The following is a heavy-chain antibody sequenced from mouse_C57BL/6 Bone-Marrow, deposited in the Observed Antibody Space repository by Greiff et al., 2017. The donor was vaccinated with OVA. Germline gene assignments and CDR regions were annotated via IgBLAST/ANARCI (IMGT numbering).Heavy chain of an antibody. CDR2: ISDGGSYT. V-gene: IGHV5-4*01. Sequence: EVKVEESGGGLVKPGGSLKLSCAASGFTFSSYAMSWVRQTPEKRLEWVATISDGGSYTYYPDNVKGRFTISRDNAKNNLYLQMSHLKSEDTAMYYCARDDGSPYWYFDVWGTGTTVTVSS. CDR1: GFTFSSYA. J-gene: IGHJ1*03. D-gene: IGHD2-3*01. CDR3: ARDDGSPYWYFDV.